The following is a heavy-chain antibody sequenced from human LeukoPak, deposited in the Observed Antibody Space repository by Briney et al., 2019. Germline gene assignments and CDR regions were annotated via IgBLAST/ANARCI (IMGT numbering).Heavy chain of an antibody. Sequence: ASVKVSCKASGYAFTNYDINWVRQATGQGLEWMGWMNPHSANTGYSQKFQGRITMTWNTSISTAYMELSSLRSEDTAIYYCAREDYYGSGSFSNWFDPWGQGTLVTVSS. CDR1: GYAFTNYD. CDR2: MNPHSANT. CDR3: AREDYYGSGSFSNWFDP. D-gene: IGHD3-10*01. V-gene: IGHV1-8*01. J-gene: IGHJ5*02.